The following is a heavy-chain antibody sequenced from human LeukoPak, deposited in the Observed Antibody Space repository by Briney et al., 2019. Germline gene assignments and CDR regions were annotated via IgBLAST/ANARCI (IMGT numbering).Heavy chain of an antibody. V-gene: IGHV1-8*03. CDR3: AGGLKYVGRGFDP. D-gene: IGHD3-10*01. J-gene: IGHJ5*02. Sequence: ASVNVSCKASGYTFTSYDINWVRQATGQGLEWMGWMNPNSGNTGYAQKFQGRVTITRNTSISTAYMELSSLRSEDTAVYYCAGGLKYVGRGFDPWGQGTLVTVSS. CDR2: MNPNSGNT. CDR1: GYTFTSYD.